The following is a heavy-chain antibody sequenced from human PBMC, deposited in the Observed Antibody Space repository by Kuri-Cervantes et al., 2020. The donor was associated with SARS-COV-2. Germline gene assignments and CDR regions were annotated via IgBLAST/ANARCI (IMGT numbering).Heavy chain of an antibody. CDR2: ISAYNGNT. V-gene: IGHV1-18*01. Sequence: ASVKVSCKVSGYTLTELSMHWARQAPGQGLEWMGWISAYNGNTNYAQKLQGRVTMTTDTSTSTAYMELRSLRSDDTAVYYCATWFGESPYWGQGTLVTVSS. CDR3: ATWFGESPY. D-gene: IGHD3-10*01. CDR1: GYTLTELS. J-gene: IGHJ4*02.